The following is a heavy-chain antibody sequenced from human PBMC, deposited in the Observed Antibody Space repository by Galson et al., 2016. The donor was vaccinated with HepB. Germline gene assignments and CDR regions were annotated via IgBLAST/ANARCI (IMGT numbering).Heavy chain of an antibody. CDR3: AHCSGWLFDY. V-gene: IGHV2-5*01. Sequence: PALVKPTQTLTLTCTFSWFPLRTRAVGVGWFRQPPGKALEWLALLYWHDDNRYSPYLKSRVTVTKDTSRNQVVLTMTNMDPVDTAKDYCAHCSGWLFDYWGQGTLVTVSS. CDR1: WFPLRTRAVG. J-gene: IGHJ4*02. D-gene: IGHD6-19*01. CDR2: LYWHDDN.